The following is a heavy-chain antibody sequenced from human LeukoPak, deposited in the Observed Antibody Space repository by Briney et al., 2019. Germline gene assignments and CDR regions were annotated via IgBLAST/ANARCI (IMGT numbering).Heavy chain of an antibody. CDR3: ASHYYDRSGYC. J-gene: IGHJ4*02. CDR1: GFTFSSYW. D-gene: IGHD3-22*01. CDR2: INSDGSST. Sequence: GGSLRLSCAGSGFTFSSYWMHWVRQAPGKGLVWVSRINSDGSSTSYADSVKGRFTISRDNAKNTVYLQMKSLRAEETAVYYCASHYYDRSGYCWGQGTLVTVSS. V-gene: IGHV3-74*01.